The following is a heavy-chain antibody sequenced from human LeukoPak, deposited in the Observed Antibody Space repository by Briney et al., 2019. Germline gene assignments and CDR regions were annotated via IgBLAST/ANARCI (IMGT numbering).Heavy chain of an antibody. CDR2: IYTSGST. V-gene: IGHV4-4*07. CDR1: GGSISSYY. D-gene: IGHD3-10*01. J-gene: IGHJ4*02. Sequence: PSETLSLTCTVSGGSISSYYWSWIRQPAGKGLEWIGRIYTSGSTNYNPSLKSRVTMSVDTSKNQFSLKLSSVTAADTAVYYCARETVTMAVRGVIIRYFDYWGQGTLVTASS. CDR3: ARETVTMAVRGVIIRYFDY.